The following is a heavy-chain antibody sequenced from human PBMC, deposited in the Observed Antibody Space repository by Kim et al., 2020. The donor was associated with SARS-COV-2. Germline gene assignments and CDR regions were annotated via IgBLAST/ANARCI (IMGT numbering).Heavy chain of an antibody. J-gene: IGHJ5*02. CDR2: IYYSGST. D-gene: IGHD3-22*01. V-gene: IGHV4-39*01. CDR3: ARQARRRMIVVVIGFGGWCDP. CDR1: GGSISSSSYY. Sequence: SETLSLTCTVSGGSISSSSYYWGWIRQPPGKGLEWIGSIYYSGSTYYNPSLKSRVTISVDTSKNQFSLKLSSVTAAATAVYYCARQARRRMIVVVIGFGGWCDPWGQGTLVTVSS.